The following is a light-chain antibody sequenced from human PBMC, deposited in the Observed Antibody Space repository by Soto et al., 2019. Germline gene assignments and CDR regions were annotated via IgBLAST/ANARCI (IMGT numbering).Light chain of an antibody. CDR1: GSDVGGYNY. V-gene: IGLV2-14*03. J-gene: IGLJ1*01. CDR2: DVS. CDR3: SSYTSSSTV. Sequence: QSVLTQPASVSGSPGQSITISCTGTGSDVGGYNYVSWYQHHPGKAPKLMIYDVSNRPSGVSNRFSGSTSGNTASLTISGLQAEDEADYYCSSYTSSSTVFGTGTKLTVL.